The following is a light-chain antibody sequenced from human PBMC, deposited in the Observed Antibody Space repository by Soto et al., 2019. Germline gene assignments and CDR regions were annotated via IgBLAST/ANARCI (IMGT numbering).Light chain of an antibody. Sequence: EIVMTQSPATLSVSPGERATLSCRASQSVSSNLAWYQQKPGQAPRLLIYGASTRATGIPARFSGSGSGTEFTLTISSLQSEDFAVYYYHQYNNWLYTFGQGTKLEIK. V-gene: IGKV3-15*01. J-gene: IGKJ2*01. CDR2: GAS. CDR1: QSVSSN. CDR3: HQYNNWLYT.